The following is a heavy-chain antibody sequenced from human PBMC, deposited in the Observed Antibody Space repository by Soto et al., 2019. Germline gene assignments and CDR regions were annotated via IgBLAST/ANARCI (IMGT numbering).Heavy chain of an antibody. Sequence: ASVKVSCKASGYTFSSYHIHWVRQAPGQGLEWLGVINPSGSRTTYAQKFKGRVAMTRDTSTSTVFMELSSLKPDDTAVCYCARDLNSITVFGVVTLRFAMDIWGQGTTVTVSS. CDR3: ARDLNSITVFGVVTLRFAMDI. J-gene: IGHJ6*02. V-gene: IGHV1-46*01. CDR1: GYTFSSYH. D-gene: IGHD3-3*01. CDR2: INPSGSRT.